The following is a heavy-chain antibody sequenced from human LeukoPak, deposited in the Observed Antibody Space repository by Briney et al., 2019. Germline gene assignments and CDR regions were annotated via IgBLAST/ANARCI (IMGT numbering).Heavy chain of an antibody. D-gene: IGHD3-16*01. CDR1: GASISSYC. CDR2: ISNSGST. J-gene: IGHJ4*02. Sequence: PSETLSLTCTVSGASISSYCWTWVRQPPGKGPEWIGYISNSGSTNYNPSLKSRVTISEGTSRNQFSLKLTSVTAADTAVYYCARLGGASPLSDYWGQGTLVTVSS. V-gene: IGHV4-4*09. CDR3: ARLGGASPLSDY.